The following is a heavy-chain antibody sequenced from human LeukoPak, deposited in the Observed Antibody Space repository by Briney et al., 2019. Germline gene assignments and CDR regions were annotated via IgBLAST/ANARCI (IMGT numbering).Heavy chain of an antibody. D-gene: IGHD6-13*01. J-gene: IGHJ4*02. V-gene: IGHV4-38-2*02. CDR3: ARSHSSSWETYFDY. Sequence: SETLSLTCTVSGYSICSGCYWGWIRQPPGKGLGWIGSIYHSGSTYYNPSLKSRVTISVDTSKNQFSLKLSSVTAADTAVYYCARSHSSSWETYFDYWGQGTLVTVSS. CDR2: IYHSGST. CDR1: GYSICSGCY.